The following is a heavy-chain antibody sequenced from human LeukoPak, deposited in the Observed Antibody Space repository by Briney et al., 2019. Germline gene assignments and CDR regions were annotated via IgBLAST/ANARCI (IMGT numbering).Heavy chain of an antibody. V-gene: IGHV4-4*07. CDR1: GASITSYL. CDR2: MFYSGNT. CDR3: ARGNRGNHDY. D-gene: IGHD4-23*01. Sequence: PSETLSLTCTVSGASITSYLWSWIRQPAGKGLEWIGRMFYSGNTDYNPSLKSRLTMSIDTSKNQFSLKLSSVTAADTAVYFCARGNRGNHDYWGQGTLVTVSS. J-gene: IGHJ4*02.